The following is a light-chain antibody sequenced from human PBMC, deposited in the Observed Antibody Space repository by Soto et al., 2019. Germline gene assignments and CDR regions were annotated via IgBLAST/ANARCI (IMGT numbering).Light chain of an antibody. CDR2: EVS. CDR1: SSDVGGYKY. CDR3: SSYAGSNTLV. Sequence: QSALTQPPSASGSPGQSVTISCTGTSSDVGGYKYVYWYQQHPGKAPKVMIYEVSKRPSGVPDRFSGSNSGNTASLTVSGLKAEAEADYYCSSYAGSNTLVFGGGTKLTVL. V-gene: IGLV2-8*01. J-gene: IGLJ2*01.